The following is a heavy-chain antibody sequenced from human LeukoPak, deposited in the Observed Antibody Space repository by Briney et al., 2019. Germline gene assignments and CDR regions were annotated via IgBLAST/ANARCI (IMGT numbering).Heavy chain of an antibody. CDR2: IYYSGST. Sequence: SETLSLTCTVSGGSVSSSSYYWSWIRQPPGKGLEWIGYIYYSGSTNYNPSLKSRVTISVDTSKNQFSLKLSSVTAADTAVYYCAREIQLWPQMDVWGQGTTVTVSS. CDR3: AREIQLWPQMDV. J-gene: IGHJ6*02. D-gene: IGHD5-18*01. V-gene: IGHV4-61*01. CDR1: GGSVSSSSYY.